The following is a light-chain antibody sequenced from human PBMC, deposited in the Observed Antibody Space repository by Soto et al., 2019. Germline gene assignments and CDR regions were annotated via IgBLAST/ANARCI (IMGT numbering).Light chain of an antibody. CDR1: QSISIY. V-gene: IGKV1-33*01. J-gene: IGKJ5*01. CDR2: DAS. Sequence: IRMTQSPSSLSASTGDRVTITCRASQSISIYLNWYQLKPGKAPRLLIYDASNLETGVPSRFSGSGSGTDFTVTISSLQPEDIATYYCQQYDSFPITFGQGTRLEIK. CDR3: QQYDSFPIT.